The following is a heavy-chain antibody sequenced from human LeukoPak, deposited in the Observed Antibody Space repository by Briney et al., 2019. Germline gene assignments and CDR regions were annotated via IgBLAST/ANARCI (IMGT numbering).Heavy chain of an antibody. J-gene: IGHJ5*02. Sequence: GGSLRLSCAASGFTFTNALMSWVRQAPGKGLEWVGRIESKTNGGTTDYAAPVKGRFTISRDDSKYMLYLQMSSLKTDDTAVYYCVTYEGVAWGQGTLVTVSS. V-gene: IGHV3-15*04. CDR2: IESKTNGGTT. CDR3: VTYEGVA. CDR1: GFTFTNAL. D-gene: IGHD5-12*01.